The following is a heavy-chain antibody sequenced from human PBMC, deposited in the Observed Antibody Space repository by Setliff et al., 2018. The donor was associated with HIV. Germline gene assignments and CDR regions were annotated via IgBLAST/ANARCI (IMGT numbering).Heavy chain of an antibody. D-gene: IGHD3-3*01. CDR2: ISDHGSNK. CDR3: AKDSGDYNFWTTYRSNHFDY. V-gene: IGHV3-30*04. J-gene: IGHJ4*02. CDR1: GFTFSTSA. Sequence: LRLSCAASGFTFSTSAMHWVRQAPGKGLEWVALISDHGSNKYYADSVKGRFTFSRDNSKNTLYLQMNSLRAEDTAVYYCAKDSGDYNFWTTYRSNHFDYWGQGALVTVSS.